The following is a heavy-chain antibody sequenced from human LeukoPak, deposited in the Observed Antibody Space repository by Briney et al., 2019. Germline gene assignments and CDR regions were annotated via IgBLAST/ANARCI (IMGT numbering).Heavy chain of an antibody. CDR2: INPNSGGT. CDR1: GYTFTGYY. J-gene: IGHJ4*02. D-gene: IGHD3-22*01. CDR3: ARTAGGSGYYESTTFDY. Sequence: ASVKVSCKASGYTFTGYYMHWVRQAPGQGLEWMGWINPNSGGTNYAQKFQGRVTMTRDTSISTAYMELSRLRSDDTAVYYCARTAGGSGYYESTTFDYWGQGTVVTVSS. V-gene: IGHV1-2*02.